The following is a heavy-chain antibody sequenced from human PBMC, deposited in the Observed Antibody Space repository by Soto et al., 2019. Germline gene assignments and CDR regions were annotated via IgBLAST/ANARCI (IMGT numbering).Heavy chain of an antibody. CDR1: GFTFSSYA. V-gene: IGHV3-23*01. Sequence: GSLRRFCAGSGFTFSSYAMTWVRQAPGKGLEWVSTLSDNGGHTYYAEYVQGRFTIYRDNSKKTVFLQSNSLRPDDTAMLYCAKHSGSACYPYYFDFWGPGTMVTVSS. CDR2: LSDNGGHT. CDR3: AKHSGSACYPYYFDF. D-gene: IGHD2-8*02. J-gene: IGHJ4*02.